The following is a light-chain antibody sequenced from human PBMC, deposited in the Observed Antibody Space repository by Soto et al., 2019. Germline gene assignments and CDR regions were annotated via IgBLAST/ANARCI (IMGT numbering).Light chain of an antibody. V-gene: IGKV3-20*01. CDR3: QQYGSSLYT. CDR1: QSVSSND. Sequence: EIVLTQSPGTLSLSPGERATLSCRASQSVSSNDLAWYQQKPGRAPRLLIYGASSRATGIPDRFSGSGSGTDFTLTISRLEPEDFAVYYCQQYGSSLYTFGQGTKLEIK. CDR2: GAS. J-gene: IGKJ2*01.